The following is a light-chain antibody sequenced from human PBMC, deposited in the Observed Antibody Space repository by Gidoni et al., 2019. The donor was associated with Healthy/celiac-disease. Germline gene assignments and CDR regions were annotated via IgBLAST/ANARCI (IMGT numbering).Light chain of an antibody. Sequence: DIEMTQSPDSLAVSLGERATINCKSSQSVLYSSNNKNNLAWYQQKPGQPPKLLIYWASTRESGVPDRFSGSGSGTDFTLTISSLQAEDVAVYYCQQYYSTPWTFGQGTKVEIK. CDR2: WAS. J-gene: IGKJ1*01. CDR3: QQYYSTPWT. V-gene: IGKV4-1*01. CDR1: QSVLYSSNNKNN.